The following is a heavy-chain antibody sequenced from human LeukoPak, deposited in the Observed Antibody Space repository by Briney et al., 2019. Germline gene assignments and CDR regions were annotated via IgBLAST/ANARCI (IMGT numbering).Heavy chain of an antibody. D-gene: IGHD6-25*01. CDR3: AREGGDPRWLDS. J-gene: IGHJ5*01. V-gene: IGHV4-4*07. Sequence: PSETLSLTCTVSGGSISSYYWTWIRQSAGKGLEWIGRINTSGSTNYNPSLRSRVTMSVNTSKNQFSLNLTSVTAADTAVYSCAREGGDPRWLDSWGQGTLVIVSS. CDR1: GGSISSYY. CDR2: INTSGST.